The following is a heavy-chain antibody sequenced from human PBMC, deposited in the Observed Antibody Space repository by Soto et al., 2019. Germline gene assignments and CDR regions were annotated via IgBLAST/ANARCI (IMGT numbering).Heavy chain of an antibody. Sequence: GGSLRLSCAASGFTFSGYSMNWVRQAPGKGLEWVSYISGSDGSTYYADSVKGRFSISRDNSRNTLYLQMNSLRAEDTAVYYCARYIVGAPDYWGQGTPVTVSS. D-gene: IGHD1-26*01. CDR2: ISGSDGST. CDR1: GFTFSGYS. CDR3: ARYIVGAPDY. J-gene: IGHJ4*02. V-gene: IGHV3-23*01.